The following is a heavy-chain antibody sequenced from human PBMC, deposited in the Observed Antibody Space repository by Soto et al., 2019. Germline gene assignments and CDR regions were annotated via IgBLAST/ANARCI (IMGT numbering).Heavy chain of an antibody. V-gene: IGHV4-59*11. J-gene: IGHJ4*02. CDR1: VGSMSSHY. Sequence: SETLSVTGTVSVGSMSSHYWTWLRQPPGKGLEWIGYISYSGSSYYNPSLKSRVTISADTSRNQFSLRLTSVIVADTAVYFCARADPDASVGFWGQGTLVTVSS. D-gene: IGHD3-16*01. CDR2: ISYSGSS. CDR3: ARADPDASVGF.